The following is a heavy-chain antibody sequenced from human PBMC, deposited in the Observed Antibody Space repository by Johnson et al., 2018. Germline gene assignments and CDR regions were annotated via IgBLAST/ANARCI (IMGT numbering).Heavy chain of an antibody. CDR3: AIVRISPSVLGYRDV. V-gene: IGHV3-73*01. J-gene: IGHJ6*03. D-gene: IGHD3-10*02. CDR2: IRSKANSYAT. Sequence: VQLQESGGGLVQPGGSLKLSCAASGFTFSGSAMHWVRQASGKGLAWVGRIRSKANSYATAYAAAVKGRFTISRENSKNKAFQQMKSLKTEDTAVYYCAIVRISPSVLGYRDVWGKGTTVTVSS. CDR1: GFTFSGSA.